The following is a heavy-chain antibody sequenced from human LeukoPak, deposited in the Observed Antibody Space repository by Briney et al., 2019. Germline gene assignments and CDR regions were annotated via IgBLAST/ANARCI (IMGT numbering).Heavy chain of an antibody. CDR2: INHSGST. V-gene: IGHV4-34*01. CDR1: GGSFSGYY. Sequence: PSETLSLTCAVYGGSFSGYYWSWIRQPPGKGLEWIGEINHSGSTNYNPSLKSRVTISVDTSKNQFSLKLSSVTAADTAVYYCARVSRVTMIVVATHYYYYYMDVWGKGTTVTVSS. J-gene: IGHJ6*03. D-gene: IGHD3-22*01. CDR3: ARVSRVTMIVVATHYYYYYMDV.